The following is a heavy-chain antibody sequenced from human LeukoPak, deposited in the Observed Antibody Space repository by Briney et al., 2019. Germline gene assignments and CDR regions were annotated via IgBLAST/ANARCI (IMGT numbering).Heavy chain of an antibody. J-gene: IGHJ4*02. CDR1: GGSFSGYY. CDR3: ARNPYYYDSSGSLYYFDY. Sequence: SETLSLTCAVYGGSFSGYYWGWIRQPPGKGLEWIGEINHSGSTNYNPSLKSRVSISVDTSKNQFSLKLSSVTAADTAVYYCARNPYYYDSSGSLYYFDYWGQGTLVTVSS. CDR2: INHSGST. V-gene: IGHV4-34*01. D-gene: IGHD3-22*01.